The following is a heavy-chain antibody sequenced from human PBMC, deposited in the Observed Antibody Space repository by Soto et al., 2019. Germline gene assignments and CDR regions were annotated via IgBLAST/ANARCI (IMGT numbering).Heavy chain of an antibody. Sequence: APVKVSCKASGFTFITYDFSWVRQAVGQGLEWMGWMNPNNGNAGFAQKFRGRINMTRNTSISTAYLELSSLRSDDSAVYFCARRKERSGPYYLDLWGQGTQVTVSS. V-gene: IGHV1-8*01. CDR2: MNPNNGNA. J-gene: IGHJ4*02. CDR3: ARRKERSGPYYLDL. D-gene: IGHD6-25*01. CDR1: GFTFITYD.